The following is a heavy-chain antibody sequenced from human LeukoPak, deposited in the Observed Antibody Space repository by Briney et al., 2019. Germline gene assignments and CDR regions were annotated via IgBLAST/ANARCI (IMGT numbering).Heavy chain of an antibody. Sequence: GGSLRLSCTASGFPISSHYISWVRQAPGKGLDWVSVIYRSGGTYFADSVKGRFTISRDDSQNTVSLQMNNLRAEDTAVYYCASSYYYDSSGYLYAFDIWGQGTMVTVSS. D-gene: IGHD3-22*01. CDR2: IYRSGGT. V-gene: IGHV3-53*01. CDR3: ASSYYYDSSGYLYAFDI. J-gene: IGHJ3*02. CDR1: GFPISSHY.